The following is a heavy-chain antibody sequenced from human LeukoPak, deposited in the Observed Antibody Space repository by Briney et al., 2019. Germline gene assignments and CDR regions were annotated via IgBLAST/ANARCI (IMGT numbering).Heavy chain of an antibody. Sequence: GGSLRLSCAASGFTFSSYSMNWVRQAPGKGLEWVSSISSSSSYIYYADSVKGRFTISRDNAKNSLYLQMNSLRAEDTALYYCARDTSSGYSCNFDYWGQGTLVTVSS. V-gene: IGHV3-21*04. CDR2: ISSSSSYI. CDR3: ARDTSSGYSCNFDY. CDR1: GFTFSSYS. J-gene: IGHJ4*02. D-gene: IGHD3-22*01.